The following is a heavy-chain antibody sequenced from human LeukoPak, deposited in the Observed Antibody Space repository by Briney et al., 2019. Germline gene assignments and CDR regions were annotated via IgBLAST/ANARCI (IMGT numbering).Heavy chain of an antibody. CDR3: ARAQYYDILTGYYISYYYGMDV. J-gene: IGHJ6*02. V-gene: IGHV1-2*02. Sequence: ASVKVSCKASGYTFTGYYMHWVRQAPGQGPEWMGWINPNSGGTNYAQKFQGRVTMTRDTSISTAYMELSRLRSDDTAVYYCARAQYYDILTGYYISYYYGMDVWGQGTTVTVSS. CDR1: GYTFTGYY. CDR2: INPNSGGT. D-gene: IGHD3-9*01.